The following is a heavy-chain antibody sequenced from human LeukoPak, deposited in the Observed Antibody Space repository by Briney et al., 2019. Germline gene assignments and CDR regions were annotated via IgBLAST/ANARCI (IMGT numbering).Heavy chain of an antibody. V-gene: IGHV1-69*13. CDR3: TREGVYAPDPSSYHRDAFDI. CDR2: IIPIFGTA. D-gene: IGHD2/OR15-2a*01. CDR1: GGTFSSYA. J-gene: IGHJ3*02. Sequence: SVKVSCKASGGTFSSYAISWVRQAPGQGLEWMGGIIPIFGTANYAQKFQGRVTITADESTSTAYMELSSLRSEDTAVYYCTREGVYAPDPSSYHRDAFDIWGQGTVVIVSS.